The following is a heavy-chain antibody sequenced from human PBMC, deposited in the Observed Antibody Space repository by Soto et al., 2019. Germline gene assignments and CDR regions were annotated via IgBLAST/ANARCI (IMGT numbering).Heavy chain of an antibody. V-gene: IGHV3-7*05. J-gene: IGHJ4*02. CDR2: IKQDGSEK. CDR3: ARTSGMGWNY. D-gene: IGHD3-10*01. Sequence: EVQLVESGGGLVQPGGSLRLSCATSGFTFSSYWMSWVRQAPGKGLEWVANIKQDGSEKYYVDSVKGRFTISRDNAKNSLYLQMSSLRAEDTAVYYSARTSGMGWNYWGQGTLVTVSS. CDR1: GFTFSSYW.